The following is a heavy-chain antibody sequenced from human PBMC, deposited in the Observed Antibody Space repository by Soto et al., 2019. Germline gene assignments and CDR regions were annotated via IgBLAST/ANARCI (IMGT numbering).Heavy chain of an antibody. J-gene: IGHJ5*02. Sequence: QVQLQESGPGLVKPSQTLSLTCTVSGGSISSGDYYWSWIRQPPGKGLEWIGYIYYSGSTYYNPSLKSRVTISVDTSKNQFPLKLSSVPAADTAVYYGARESGVDRGWFDPWGQGTLVTVSS. CDR1: GGSISSGDYY. CDR2: IYYSGST. CDR3: ARESGVDRGWFDP. D-gene: IGHD2-15*01. V-gene: IGHV4-30-4*01.